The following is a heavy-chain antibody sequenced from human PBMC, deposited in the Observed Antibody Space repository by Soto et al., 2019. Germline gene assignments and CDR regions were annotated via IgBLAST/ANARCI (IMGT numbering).Heavy chain of an antibody. CDR2: IIPILGIA. CDR1: GGTFSSYT. CDR3: ADIVVVPAAHYYYGMDV. J-gene: IGHJ6*02. D-gene: IGHD2-2*01. V-gene: IGHV1-69*02. Sequence: SVKVSCKASGGTFSSYTISWVRQAPGQGLERMGRIIPILGIANYAQKFQGRVTITADKSTSTAYMELSSLRSEDTAVYYCADIVVVPAAHYYYGMDVWGQGTTVTVSS.